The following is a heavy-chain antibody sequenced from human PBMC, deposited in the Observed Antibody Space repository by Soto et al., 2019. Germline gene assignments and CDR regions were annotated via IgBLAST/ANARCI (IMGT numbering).Heavy chain of an antibody. Sequence: SGPTLVNPTETLTLTCPFSGFSLTTRGVGVGWIRQPPGKALEWLAVIYWDDDKRYSPSLKTRLVLTKDTPKNQVVLTMTNMDSVDTATYSCAHIVITFGGVVADDAFDVWGQGTMVTVSS. V-gene: IGHV2-5*02. D-gene: IGHD3-16*02. J-gene: IGHJ3*01. CDR2: IYWDDDK. CDR3: AHIVITFGGVVADDAFDV. CDR1: GFSLTTRGVG.